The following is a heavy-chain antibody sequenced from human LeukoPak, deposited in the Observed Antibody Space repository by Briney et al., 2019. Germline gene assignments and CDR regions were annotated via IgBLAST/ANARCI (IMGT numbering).Heavy chain of an antibody. CDR3: ARGRYTFDY. CDR2: IYYSGST. CDR1: GGSISGYY. J-gene: IGHJ4*02. D-gene: IGHD1-1*01. Sequence: SETLSLTCTVSGGSISGYYWTWIRQPPGKGLEYIGYIYYSGSTNHNPSLKSRVTISVDTSKNQFSLKLSSVTAADTAVYYCARGRYTFDYWGQGTLVTISS. V-gene: IGHV4-59*01.